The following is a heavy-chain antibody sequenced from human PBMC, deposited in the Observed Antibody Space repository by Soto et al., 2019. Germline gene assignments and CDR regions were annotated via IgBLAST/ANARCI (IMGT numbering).Heavy chain of an antibody. D-gene: IGHD2-2*03. J-gene: IGHJ4*02. Sequence: GGSLRLSCAASGFTFSSYGMHWVRQAPGKGLEWVAVISYDGSNKYYVDSVKGRFTISRDNSKNTLYLQMNSLRAEDTAVYYCAKPKENGYCSSTSCDWQWLVLGYWGQGTLVTVSS. CDR1: GFTFSSYG. CDR3: AKPKENGYCSSTSCDWQWLVLGY. CDR2: ISYDGSNK. V-gene: IGHV3-30*18.